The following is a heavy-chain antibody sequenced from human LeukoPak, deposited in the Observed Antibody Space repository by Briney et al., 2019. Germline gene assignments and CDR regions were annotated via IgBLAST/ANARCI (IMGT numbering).Heavy chain of an antibody. CDR2: ISSSGSTI. J-gene: IGHJ3*02. Sequence: GGSLRLSCAASGFTFSNYYMSWIRQAPGKGLEWVSYISSSGSTIYYADSVKGRFTISRDNAKNSLYLQMNSLRAEDTAVYYCARETSPDDAFDIWGQGTMVTVSS. V-gene: IGHV3-11*01. CDR1: GFTFSNYY. CDR3: ARETSPDDAFDI.